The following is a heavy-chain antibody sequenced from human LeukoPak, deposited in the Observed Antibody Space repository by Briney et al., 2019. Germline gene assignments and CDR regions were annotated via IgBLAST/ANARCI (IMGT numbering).Heavy chain of an antibody. CDR2: LNPHDGGT. CDR1: GYTFTGYY. J-gene: IGHJ4*02. CDR3: ARYNTNLDY. V-gene: IGHV1-2*06. Sequence: GASVTVSCKTSGYTFTGYYIHWVRQAPPQGLVWMGRLNPHDGGTDYAQKFQGRVTMTRDMSTTTVFMELSSLTSDDTAVYFCARYNTNLDYWGQGSLVTVSS. D-gene: IGHD1-1*01.